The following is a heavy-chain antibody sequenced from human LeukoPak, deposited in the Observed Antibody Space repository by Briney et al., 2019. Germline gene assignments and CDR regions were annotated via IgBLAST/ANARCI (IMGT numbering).Heavy chain of an antibody. CDR1: GFTVSSNY. Sequence: GGSLRLSCAASGFTVSSNYMSWVRQAPGKGLERVSVIYSGGSTYYADSVKGRFTISRDNSKNTLYLQMNSLRAEDTAVYYCARGLLGYYFDYWGQGTLVTVSS. D-gene: IGHD2-15*01. V-gene: IGHV3-66*01. CDR2: IYSGGST. J-gene: IGHJ4*02. CDR3: ARGLLGYYFDY.